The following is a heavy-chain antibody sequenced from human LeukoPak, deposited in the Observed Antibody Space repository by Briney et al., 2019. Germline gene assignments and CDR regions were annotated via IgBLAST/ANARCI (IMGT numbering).Heavy chain of an antibody. CDR3: ARVTMVRGVTTYFYYGMDV. CDR1: GGSISSGDYY. D-gene: IGHD3-10*01. CDR2: IYYSGST. Sequence: SETLSLTCTVSGGSISSGDYYWSWIRQPPGKGLEWVGYIYYSGSTYYNPSLKSRVTISVDTSKNQFSLKLSSVTAADTAVYYCARVTMVRGVTTYFYYGMDVWGKGTTVTVSS. V-gene: IGHV4-30-4*01. J-gene: IGHJ6*04.